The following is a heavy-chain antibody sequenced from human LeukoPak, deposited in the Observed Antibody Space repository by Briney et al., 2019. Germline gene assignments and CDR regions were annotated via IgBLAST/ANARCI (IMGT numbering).Heavy chain of an antibody. J-gene: IGHJ6*02. D-gene: IGHD1-1*01. CDR2: ISGSGGST. CDR1: GFTFSSYA. V-gene: IGHV3-23*01. Sequence: GGSLRLSCAASGFTFSSYAMSWVRQAPGKGLQWVSAISGSGGSTYYADSVKGRFTISRDNAKNSLYLQMNSLRAEDTSVYYCARGDNVRAYYYGVDVWGQGTTVTVSS. CDR3: ARGDNVRAYYYGVDV.